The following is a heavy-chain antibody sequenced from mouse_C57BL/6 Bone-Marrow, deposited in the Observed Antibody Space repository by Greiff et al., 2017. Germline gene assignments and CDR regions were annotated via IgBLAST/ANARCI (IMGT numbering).Heavy chain of an antibody. CDR1: GYTFTSYW. J-gene: IGHJ1*03. CDR3: ARSYYSNYVYWYFDV. V-gene: IGHV1-7*01. CDR2: INPSSGYT. Sequence: QVQLQQSGAELAKPGASVKLSCKASGYTFTSYWMHWVKQRPGQGLEWIGYINPSSGYTKYNQKFKDKATLTADKSSNTAYMQLGSLTYEDSAVYYCARSYYSNYVYWYFDVGGTGTTVTVSS. D-gene: IGHD2-5*01.